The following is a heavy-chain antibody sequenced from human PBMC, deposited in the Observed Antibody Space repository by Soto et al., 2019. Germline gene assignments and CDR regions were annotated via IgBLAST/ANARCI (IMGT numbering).Heavy chain of an antibody. Sequence: EVQLLESGGGLVQPGGSLRLSCAASGFTFSSYAMSWVRQAPGKGLEWVSAISGSGGSTYYADYVKGRFTISRDNSKNTLYLKMNSLRAEDTAVYYCAKGGGYCSGGSCSSDAFDILGQGTMVTVSS. D-gene: IGHD2-15*01. CDR2: ISGSGGST. V-gene: IGHV3-23*01. CDR1: GFTFSSYA. J-gene: IGHJ3*02. CDR3: AKGGGYCSGGSCSSDAFDI.